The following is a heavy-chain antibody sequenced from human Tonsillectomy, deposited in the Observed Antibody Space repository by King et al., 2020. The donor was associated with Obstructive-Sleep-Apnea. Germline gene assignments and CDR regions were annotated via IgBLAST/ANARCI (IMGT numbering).Heavy chain of an antibody. D-gene: IGHD1-1*01. Sequence: VQLVESGGGLVQPGGSLRLSCTVSGISFSNYCMSWVRQAPGKGLEWLANITKDGSERYYVDAVKGRFTISRDNAKNSLFLQMNSRRGEDTAVYFCALITGSDYWGQGTMVTVSS. CDR2: ITKDGSER. CDR1: GISFSNYC. CDR3: ALITGSDY. V-gene: IGHV3-7*01. J-gene: IGHJ4*02.